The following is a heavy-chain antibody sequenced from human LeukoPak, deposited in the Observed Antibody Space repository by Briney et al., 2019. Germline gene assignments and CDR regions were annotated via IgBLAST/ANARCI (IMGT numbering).Heavy chain of an antibody. V-gene: IGHV3-21*01. CDR2: ISSSSSYI. CDR3: ARVGYASHDY. CDR1: GFTFSSYS. J-gene: IGHJ4*02. Sequence: GGSLRLYCAASGFTFSSYSMNWDRQAPGKGLEWVSSISSSSSYIYYAASVKGRFTISRDNAKNSLYLQMNSLRAEDTAVYYCARVGYASHDYWGQGTLVTVSS. D-gene: IGHD2-2*01.